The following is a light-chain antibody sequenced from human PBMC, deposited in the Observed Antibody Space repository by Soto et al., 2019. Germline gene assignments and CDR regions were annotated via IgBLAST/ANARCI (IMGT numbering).Light chain of an antibody. V-gene: IGKV3-15*01. CDR3: QQYNNWPTWT. CDR1: QRVIIT. Sequence: EIVMTQSPSTLSVSPVERATLYFXASQRVIITLAWYQQKPCHXTRLXXXGAXTRATGIPARFSGSGSGREFTLTISSLQSEDFAVYYCQQYNNWPTWTFGQGTKVDIK. J-gene: IGKJ1*01. CDR2: GAX.